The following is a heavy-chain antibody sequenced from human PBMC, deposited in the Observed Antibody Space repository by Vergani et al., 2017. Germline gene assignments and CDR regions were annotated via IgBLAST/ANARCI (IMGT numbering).Heavy chain of an antibody. CDR3: ARSRIYYGAGSPDY. D-gene: IGHD3-10*01. CDR2: VSFRGDT. CDR1: GASVNSYY. V-gene: IGHV4-59*02. Sequence: QVKLQESGPGLVKPSETLSLTCTVSGASVNSYYWSWIRQPPGKGLEWMGYVSFRGDTLYDPSVKGRMTISLNTSSNQFSLYLTSVTAADTAVYYCARSRIYYGAGSPDYFGQGTLVTVSS. J-gene: IGHJ4*02.